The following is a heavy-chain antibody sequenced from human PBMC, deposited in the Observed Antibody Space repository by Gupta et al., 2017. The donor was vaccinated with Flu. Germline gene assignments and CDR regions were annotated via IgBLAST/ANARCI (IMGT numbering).Heavy chain of an antibody. CDR2: IYYSGST. Sequence: QVQLQESGPGLVKPSQTLSLPCTVSGGSISSGGYYWSWIRQHPGKGLEWIGYIYYSGSTYYNPSLKSRVTISVDTSKNQFSLKLSSVTAADTAVYYCARGLGYYDSSGNSGPPFDYWGQGTLVTVSS. CDR1: GGSISSGGYY. CDR3: ARGLGYYDSSGNSGPPFDY. D-gene: IGHD3-22*01. V-gene: IGHV4-31*03. J-gene: IGHJ4*02.